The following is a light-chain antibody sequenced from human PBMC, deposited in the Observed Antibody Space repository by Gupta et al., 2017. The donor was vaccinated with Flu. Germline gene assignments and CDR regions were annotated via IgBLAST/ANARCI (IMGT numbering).Light chain of an antibody. J-gene: IGKJ1*01. CDR1: QSVIGSY. Sequence: GERATLSCMASQSVIGSYLAWYQQKPGQAPRLLIYDASSGAPGIPDRFSGSGSVTDFTLTIGRLEPEDFAVYYCQHYGDSRTFGQGTKVEIK. CDR2: DAS. CDR3: QHYGDSRT. V-gene: IGKV3-20*01.